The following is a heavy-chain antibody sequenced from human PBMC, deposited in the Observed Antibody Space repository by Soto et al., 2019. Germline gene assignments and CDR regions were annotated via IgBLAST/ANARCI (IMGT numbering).Heavy chain of an antibody. CDR1: GHTLTELS. D-gene: IGHD2-21*02. J-gene: IGHJ5*02. V-gene: IGHV1-24*01. CDR2: FDPEGGEA. CDR3: ASGGAYCGGDCYSAENWFDP. Sequence: RASVKVSCKISGHTLTELSIHWVRQAPGKGLEWMGGFDPEGGEAIYAQKWHGRVTVTEDTVTDTAYMELSSLRSEDTAVYYCASGGAYCGGDCYSAENWFDPWGQGTLVTVSS.